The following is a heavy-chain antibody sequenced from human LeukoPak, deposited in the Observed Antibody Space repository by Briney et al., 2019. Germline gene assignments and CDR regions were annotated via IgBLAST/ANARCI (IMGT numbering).Heavy chain of an antibody. J-gene: IGHJ4*02. D-gene: IGHD2-2*01. CDR3: ARDGEVRQGHCSTTSCPVDY. CDR2: LNPNSGDT. V-gene: IGHV1-2*02. CDR1: EYTFTAYS. Sequence: ASVKVSCKASEYTFTAYSMHWVRQAPGQGLEYMGWLNPNSGDTNYAQKFQGRVTMTRDTSMSTAYMELSGLRFDDTAVYYCARDGEVRQGHCSTTSCPVDYWGQGTLITVSS.